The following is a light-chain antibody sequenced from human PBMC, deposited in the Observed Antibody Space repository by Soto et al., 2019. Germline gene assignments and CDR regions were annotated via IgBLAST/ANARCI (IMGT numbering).Light chain of an antibody. CDR3: QLYGSSPWT. V-gene: IGKV3-20*01. CDR1: QSVSSN. Sequence: EIVLTQSPGTLSLSPGERATLSCRASQSVSSNLAWYQQKPGQAPRLLIYGASTRATGIPARFSGSGFGTDFTLTISGLEPEDFAVYYCQLYGSSPWTFGQGTKVDIK. CDR2: GAS. J-gene: IGKJ1*01.